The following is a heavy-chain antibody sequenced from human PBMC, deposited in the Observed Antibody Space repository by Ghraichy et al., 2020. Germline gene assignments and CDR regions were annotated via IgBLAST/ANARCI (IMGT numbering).Heavy chain of an antibody. Sequence: SVKVSCKASGFTFTSSAVQWVRQARGQRLEWIGWIVVGSGNTNYAQKFQERVTITRDMSTSTAYMELSSLRSEDTAVYYCAAGGYCSGGSCPRNLDYWGQGTLVTVSS. CDR2: IVVGSGNT. CDR3: AAGGYCSGGSCPRNLDY. D-gene: IGHD2-15*01. CDR1: GFTFTSSA. J-gene: IGHJ4*02. V-gene: IGHV1-58*01.